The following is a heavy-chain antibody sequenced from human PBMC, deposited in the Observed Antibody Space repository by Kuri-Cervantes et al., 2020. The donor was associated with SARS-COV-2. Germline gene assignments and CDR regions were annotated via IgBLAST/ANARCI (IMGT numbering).Heavy chain of an antibody. D-gene: IGHD3-10*01. CDR2: IYHSGST. Sequence: SETLSLTCTVSGGSISSSSYYWGWIRQPPGKGLEWIGYIYHSGSTYYNPSLKSRVTISVDTSKNQFSLKLSSVTAADTAIYYCARQPLDQVLWVGAYWFDPWGQGTLVTVSS. V-gene: IGHV4-39*01. CDR3: ARQPLDQVLWVGAYWFDP. CDR1: GGSISSSSYY. J-gene: IGHJ5*02.